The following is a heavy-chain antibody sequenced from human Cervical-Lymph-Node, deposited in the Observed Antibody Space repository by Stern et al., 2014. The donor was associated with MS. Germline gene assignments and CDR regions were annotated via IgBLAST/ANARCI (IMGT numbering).Heavy chain of an antibody. CDR2: IIPIIGIA. CDR3: ARDGRHTNNYGLDV. J-gene: IGHJ6*02. Sequence: VQLVQSGAEVKKPGSSVKVSCHTSGGTFNVYAINWLRQAPGQGLEWMGGIIPIIGIANYAQKFQGRVMITADESTRTSSMQLSSLTSNDTAVYYCARDGRHTNNYGLDVWGQGTTVTVSS. V-gene: IGHV1-69*12. CDR1: GGTFNVYA.